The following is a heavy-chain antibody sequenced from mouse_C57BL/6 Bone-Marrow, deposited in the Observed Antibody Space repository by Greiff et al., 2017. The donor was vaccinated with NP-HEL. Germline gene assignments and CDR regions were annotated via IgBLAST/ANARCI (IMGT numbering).Heavy chain of an antibody. J-gene: IGHJ2*01. CDR3: ARDGGTDY. CDR2: ISAGGSYT. D-gene: IGHD1-1*02. Sequence: EVKLVESGGGLVKPGGSLKLSCAASGFTFSSYAMSWVRQTPEQRLEWVATISAGGSYTYYPDNVKGRFTISRDNAKNNLYLQMSHLKAEDTAMYYCARDGGTDYWGQGTTLTGSS. CDR1: GFTFSSYA. V-gene: IGHV5-4*01.